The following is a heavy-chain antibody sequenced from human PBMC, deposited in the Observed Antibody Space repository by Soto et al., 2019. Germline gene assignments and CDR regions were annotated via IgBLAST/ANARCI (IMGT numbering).Heavy chain of an antibody. Sequence: QVQLQESGPGLLKPSETLSLTCTVSGGSINTYYWSWIRQPPGTGLEWIGYIYHTGSTHYSPSLKSRVTISVDTSKNQFSLKLSSLTAADTALYYCARMGPRFQPHYFDYWGQGTLVTVSS. CDR3: ARMGPRFQPHYFDY. D-gene: IGHD3-10*01. CDR2: IYHTGST. J-gene: IGHJ4*02. V-gene: IGHV4-59*01. CDR1: GGSINTYY.